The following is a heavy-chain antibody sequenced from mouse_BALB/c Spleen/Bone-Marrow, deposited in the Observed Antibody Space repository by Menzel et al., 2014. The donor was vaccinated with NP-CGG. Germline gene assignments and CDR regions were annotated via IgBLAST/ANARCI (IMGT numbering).Heavy chain of an antibody. V-gene: IGHV3-8*02. J-gene: IGHJ4*01. CDR1: GDSITSGY. D-gene: IGHD1-1*01. Sequence: EVKLVESGPSLVKPPQTLSLTCSVTGDSITSGYWNWIRKFPGNKLEYMGYISYSGSTYYNPSLKSRISITRDTSKNQYYLQLNSVTTEDTATYYCASLLRIYYAMDYWGQGTSVTVSS. CDR2: ISYSGST. CDR3: ASLLRIYYAMDY.